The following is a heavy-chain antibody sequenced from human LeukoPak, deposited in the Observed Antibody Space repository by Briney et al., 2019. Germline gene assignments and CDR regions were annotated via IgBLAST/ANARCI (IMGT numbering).Heavy chain of an antibody. CDR3: VKGAGYYYDSRFDY. Sequence: GGSLRLSCAASGFTFSRYSMNWVRQAPGKGLEWVSSISDDGKYIYYADSVKGRFSISRDNAKNCLYLQMNSLRAEDTALYYCVKGAGYYYDSRFDYWGQGTLVTVSS. J-gene: IGHJ4*02. CDR1: GFTFSRYS. CDR2: ISDDGKYI. V-gene: IGHV3-21*04. D-gene: IGHD3-22*01.